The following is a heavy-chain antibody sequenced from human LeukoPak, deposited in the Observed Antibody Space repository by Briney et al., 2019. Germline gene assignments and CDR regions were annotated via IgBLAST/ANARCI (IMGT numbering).Heavy chain of an antibody. V-gene: IGHV4-59*01. CDR3: AREHDYGDYVSD. Sequence: SETLSLTCTVSGGSISSDYWSWIRQPPAKGLEWSGYIYYSVSTNYNPSLKSRVTLSVDTSKNQFSLKLSSVTAADTAVYYCAREHDYGDYVSDWGQGTLVTVSS. CDR1: GGSISSDY. D-gene: IGHD4-17*01. J-gene: IGHJ4*02. CDR2: IYYSVST.